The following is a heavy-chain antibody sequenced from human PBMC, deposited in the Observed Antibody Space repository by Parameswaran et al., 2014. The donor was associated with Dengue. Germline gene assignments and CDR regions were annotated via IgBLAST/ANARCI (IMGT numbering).Heavy chain of an antibody. CDR3: ARRVDFTFDH. V-gene: IGHV2-26*01. CDR2: IFSNDEK. J-gene: IGHJ4*02. Sequence: ARWIRQPPGKALEWLAHIFSNDEKSYSTSLKSRLTISKDTSKSQVVLTMTNMDPVDTATYYCARRVDFTFDHWGPGNPGHRLL.